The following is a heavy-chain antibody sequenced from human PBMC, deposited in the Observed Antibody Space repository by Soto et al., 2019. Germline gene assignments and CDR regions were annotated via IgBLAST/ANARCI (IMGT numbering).Heavy chain of an antibody. CDR1: GGSIRSYY. D-gene: IGHD3-3*01. J-gene: IGHJ6*02. Sequence: SETLSLTCSVSGGSIRSYYWSWIRQPAGKGLEWIGRIYTSGSTNYNPSLKSRVTMSVDTSKNQFSLKLSSVTAADTAVYYCARFAAPTTYYDFWSGSVAPYYYYYGMDVWGQGTTVTVSS. CDR2: IYTSGST. V-gene: IGHV4-4*07. CDR3: ARFAAPTTYYDFWSGSVAPYYYYYGMDV.